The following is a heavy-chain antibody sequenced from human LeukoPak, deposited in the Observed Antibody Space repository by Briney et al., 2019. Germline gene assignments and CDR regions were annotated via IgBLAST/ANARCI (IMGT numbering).Heavy chain of an antibody. Sequence: ASVKVSCKASGYTFTSYDINWVRQATGQGLEWMGWMNPNSGNTGYAQKFQGRVTITRNPSISTACMELSSLRSEDTAVYYCARGRTYYDFWSGYGNWFDPWGQGTLVTVSS. CDR3: ARGRTYYDFWSGYGNWFDP. D-gene: IGHD3-3*01. J-gene: IGHJ5*02. CDR2: MNPNSGNT. V-gene: IGHV1-8*03. CDR1: GYTFTSYD.